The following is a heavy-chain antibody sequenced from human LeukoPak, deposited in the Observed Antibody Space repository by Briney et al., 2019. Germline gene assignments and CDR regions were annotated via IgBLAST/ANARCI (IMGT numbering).Heavy chain of an antibody. D-gene: IGHD5-24*01. CDR2: ISYDGSNK. Sequence: GGSLRLSCAASGFTFSSYAMHWVRQAPGKGLEWVAVISYDGSNKYYADSVKGRFTISRDNSKNTLYLQMNSLRAEDTAVYYCARDGDGYNWDYWGQGTLVTVSS. CDR3: ARDGDGYNWDY. V-gene: IGHV3-30-3*01. CDR1: GFTFSSYA. J-gene: IGHJ4*02.